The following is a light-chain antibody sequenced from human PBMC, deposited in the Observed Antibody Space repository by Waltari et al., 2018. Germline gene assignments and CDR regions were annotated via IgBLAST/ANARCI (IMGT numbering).Light chain of an antibody. CDR3: QQTYTTPTWT. Sequence: DIQMTQSPLSLSASVGARVPITCRARQTISKYLNWYQQKPGKAPKLLIHAPSRLQSGVPSRFSGSGSETEFTLTINSLQLEDFAIYYCQQTYTTPTWTFGQGTRVEIK. CDR2: APS. CDR1: QTISKY. J-gene: IGKJ1*01. V-gene: IGKV1-39*01.